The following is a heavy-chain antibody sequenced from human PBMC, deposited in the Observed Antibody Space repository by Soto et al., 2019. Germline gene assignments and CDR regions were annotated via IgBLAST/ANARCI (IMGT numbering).Heavy chain of an antibody. CDR1: GGSISSYY. D-gene: IGHD6-13*01. Sequence: PSETLSLTCTVSGGSISSYYWSWIRQPPGKGLEWIGYIYYSGSTNYNPYHKSRITITIDTSKNQYSLKLNSVTAADTALYYCARDLGGYSSSPGTDYYYGMDVWGQGTTVTVSS. J-gene: IGHJ6*02. CDR2: IYYSGST. V-gene: IGHV4-59*01. CDR3: ARDLGGYSSSPGTDYYYGMDV.